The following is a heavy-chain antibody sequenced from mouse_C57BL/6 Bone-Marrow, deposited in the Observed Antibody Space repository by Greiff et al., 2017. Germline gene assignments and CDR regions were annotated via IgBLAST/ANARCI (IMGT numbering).Heavy chain of an antibody. V-gene: IGHV1-19*01. D-gene: IGHD1-2*01. CDR1: GYTFTDYY. Sequence: VQLQQSGPVLVKPGASVKMSCKASGYTFTDYYMNWVKQSHGKSLEWIGVINPYNGGTSYNQKFKGKATLTVDKSSSTAYMELNSLTSEDSAVYSCAILRLYAMDYWGQGTSVTVSS. J-gene: IGHJ4*01. CDR3: AILRLYAMDY. CDR2: INPYNGGT.